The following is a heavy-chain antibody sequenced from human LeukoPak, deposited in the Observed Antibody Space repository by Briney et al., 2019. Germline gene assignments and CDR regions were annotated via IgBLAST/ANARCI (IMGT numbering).Heavy chain of an antibody. CDR1: GGSISSYY. V-gene: IGHV4-59*01. CDR3: ARVVATGTLRWFDP. J-gene: IGHJ5*02. CDR2: IYYSGST. D-gene: IGHD4-17*01. Sequence: SETLSLTCTVSGGSISSYYWSWIRQPPGKGLEWIGYIYYSGSTNYNPSLKSRVTISVDTSRKQFSLKLSSVTAADTAVYYCARVVATGTLRWFDPWGQGTLVTVSS.